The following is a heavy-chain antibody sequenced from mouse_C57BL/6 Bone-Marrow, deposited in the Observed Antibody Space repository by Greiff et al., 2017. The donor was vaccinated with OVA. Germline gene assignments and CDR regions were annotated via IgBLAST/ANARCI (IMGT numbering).Heavy chain of an antibody. D-gene: IGHD2-2*01. CDR3: TLTVGYDWYFDV. CDR1: GFNIKDDY. CDR2: IDPENGDT. Sequence: EVKLMESGAELVRPGASVKLSCTASGFNIKDDYMHWVKQRPEQGLEWIGWIDPENGDTEYASKFQGKATITADTSSNTAYLQLSSLTSEDTAVYYCTLTVGYDWYFDVWGTGTTVTVSS. J-gene: IGHJ1*03. V-gene: IGHV14-4*01.